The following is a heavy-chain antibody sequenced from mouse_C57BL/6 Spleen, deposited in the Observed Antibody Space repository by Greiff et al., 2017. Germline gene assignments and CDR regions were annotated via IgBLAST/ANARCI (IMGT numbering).Heavy chain of an antibody. V-gene: IGHV1-7*01. D-gene: IGHD1-1*01. J-gene: IGHJ4*01. CDR2: INPSSGYT. Sequence: QVQLKASGAELAKPGASVKLSCKASGYTFTSYWMHWVKQRPGQGLAWIGYINPSSGYTKYNQKFKDKATLTADKSSSTAYLQLSSLTYEDSAVYYCAIIYGSSPNYYARDYWGQGTSVTVSS. CDR3: AIIYGSSPNYYARDY. CDR1: GYTFTSYW.